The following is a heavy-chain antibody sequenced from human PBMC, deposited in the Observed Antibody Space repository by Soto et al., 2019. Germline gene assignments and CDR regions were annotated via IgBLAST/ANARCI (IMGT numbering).Heavy chain of an antibody. CDR1: GFTFSSYG. Sequence: QVQLVESGGGVVQPGRSLRLSCGGSGFTFSSYGIQWVRQAPGKGLEWVAVISYDGSHQYYADSVKGRLTISRDNSKNTVFLHMNSLRTEDTAVYYCAKDSTFGTTDTHRWGQGTLVIVSS. D-gene: IGHD1-1*01. J-gene: IGHJ4*02. CDR3: AKDSTFGTTDTHR. CDR2: ISYDGSHQ. V-gene: IGHV3-30*18.